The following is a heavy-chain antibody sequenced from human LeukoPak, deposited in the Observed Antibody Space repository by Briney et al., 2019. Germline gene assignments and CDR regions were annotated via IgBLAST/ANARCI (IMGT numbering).Heavy chain of an antibody. J-gene: IGHJ5*02. D-gene: IGHD5-12*01. CDR2: ISWDGGST. Sequence: GGSLRLSCAASGFTFDDYTMHWVRQAPGKGLEWVSLISWDGGSTYYADSVKGRFTISRDNSKNSLYLQMNSLRTEDTALYYCAKPLGGGYSGYDSMSFWFDPWGQGTLVTVSS. V-gene: IGHV3-43*01. CDR3: AKPLGGGYSGYDSMSFWFDP. CDR1: GFTFDDYT.